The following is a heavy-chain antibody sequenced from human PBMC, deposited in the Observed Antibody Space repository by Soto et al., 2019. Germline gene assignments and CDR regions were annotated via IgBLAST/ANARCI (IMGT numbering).Heavy chain of an antibody. CDR1: GFTFSSYG. D-gene: IGHD7-27*01. J-gene: IGHJ4*02. Sequence: QVQLVESGGGVVQPGRSLRLSCAASGFTFSSYGMHWVRQAPGKGLEWVAVIWYDGSNKYYADSVKGRFTISRDNSKNTLYLQMNSLRAEDTAVYYCARAPTWGRLDYWGQGTLVTVSS. V-gene: IGHV3-33*01. CDR2: IWYDGSNK. CDR3: ARAPTWGRLDY.